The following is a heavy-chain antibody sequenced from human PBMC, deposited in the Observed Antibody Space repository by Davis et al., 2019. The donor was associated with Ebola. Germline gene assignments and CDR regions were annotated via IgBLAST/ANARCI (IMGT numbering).Heavy chain of an antibody. CDR3: ARVGYCSVTSCYWRAFDI. D-gene: IGHD2-2*01. J-gene: IGHJ3*02. V-gene: IGHV3-7*01. CDR2: INQDGSED. Sequence: GESLKISCEASGFTFSSHWMSWVRQAPGKGLEWVAHINQDGSEDYYVDSVKGRFTISRDNAKNSLYLQMNSLRGEDTAVYYCARVGYCSVTSCYWRAFDIWGQGTMVTVSS. CDR1: GFTFSSHW.